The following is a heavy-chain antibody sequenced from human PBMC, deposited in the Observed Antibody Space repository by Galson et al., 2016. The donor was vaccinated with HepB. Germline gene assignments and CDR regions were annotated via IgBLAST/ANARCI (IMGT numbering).Heavy chain of an antibody. Sequence: SVKVSCKASGGTFSIYAISWVRQAPGQGLEWMGGIIPIFGTANYAQKFQGRVTITADESTSTAYMELSSLRSEDTAVYYCASRPGYGYYLYNWFDPWGQGTLVTVSS. CDR2: IIPIFGTA. CDR3: ASRPGYGYYLYNWFDP. D-gene: IGHD4-17*01. V-gene: IGHV1-69*13. J-gene: IGHJ5*02. CDR1: GGTFSIYA.